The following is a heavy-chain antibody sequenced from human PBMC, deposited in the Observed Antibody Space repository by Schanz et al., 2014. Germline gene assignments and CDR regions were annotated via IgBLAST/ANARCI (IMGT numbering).Heavy chain of an antibody. CDR3: ERFQSPHQPFDY. J-gene: IGHJ4*02. Sequence: EVQLVESGGGLVKPGGSLRLSCAASGFTFSDYSMNWVRQAPGKGLEWVSRTSHDGSFTTFADSVKGRFTISRDNAKNSLYLQMNSLRAEDTAVYYCERFQSPHQPFDYWGQGTLVTVSS. CDR2: TSHDGSFT. CDR1: GFTFSDYS. V-gene: IGHV3-21*01. D-gene: IGHD2-2*01.